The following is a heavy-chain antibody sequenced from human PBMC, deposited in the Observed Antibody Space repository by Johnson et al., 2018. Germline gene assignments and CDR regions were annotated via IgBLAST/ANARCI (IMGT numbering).Heavy chain of an antibody. CDR3: ARDPGSRYRFDY. Sequence: QLVASGGGVVQPGRSLRLSCAVSGFPFGNYGMHWVRQAPGKGLEWVAAIWRGGSNRYYGESVEGRFTISRDNSKNTMYLEMNSLTVEDEAVYYGARDPGSRYRFDYCGQGTLVTVSS. J-gene: IGHJ4*02. CDR1: GFPFGNYG. V-gene: IGHV3-33*01. D-gene: IGHD5-18*01. CDR2: IWRGGSNR.